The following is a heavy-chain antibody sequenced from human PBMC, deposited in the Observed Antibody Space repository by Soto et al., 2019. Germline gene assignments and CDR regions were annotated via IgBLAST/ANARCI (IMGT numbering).Heavy chain of an antibody. J-gene: IGHJ4*02. CDR1: GFTFSSYG. V-gene: IGHV3-33*01. Sequence: QVRLVESGGGVVQPGRSLRLSCAASGFTFSSYGMHWVRQAPGKGLEWVAVIWYDGSNKYYADSVKGRFTISRDNSKNTLYLQMNSLRAEDTAVYYCARGTTVTTGDYWGQGTLVTVSS. D-gene: IGHD4-17*01. CDR3: ARGTTVTTGDY. CDR2: IWYDGSNK.